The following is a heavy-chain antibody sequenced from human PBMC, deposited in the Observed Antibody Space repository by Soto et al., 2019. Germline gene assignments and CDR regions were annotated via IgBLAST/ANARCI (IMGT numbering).Heavy chain of an antibody. J-gene: IGHJ5*02. CDR2: IYYSGST. CDR1: GGSISSYY. CDR3: ARLGAQEIDP. Sequence: QVQLQESGPGLVKPSETLSLTCTVSGGSISSYYWSWIRQPPGKGLELIGYIYYSGSTNYNPSLTGRVTISVDTSKNQFSLKLSSVTAADTAVYYCARLGAQEIDPWGQGTLVTVSS. V-gene: IGHV4-59*08. D-gene: IGHD3-16*01.